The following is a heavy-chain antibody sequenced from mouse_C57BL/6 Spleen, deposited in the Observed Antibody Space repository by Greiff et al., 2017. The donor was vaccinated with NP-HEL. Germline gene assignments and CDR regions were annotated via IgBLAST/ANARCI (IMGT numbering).Heavy chain of an antibody. V-gene: IGHV1-53*01. Sequence: QVQLHQPGTELVKPGASVKLSCKASGYTFTSYWMHWVKQRPGQGLEWIGNINPSNGGTNYNEKFKSKATLTVDKSSSTAYMQLSSLTSEDSAVYYCARSRQLRPNFDYWGQGTTLTVSS. CDR3: ARSRQLRPNFDY. D-gene: IGHD3-2*02. J-gene: IGHJ2*01. CDR2: INPSNGGT. CDR1: GYTFTSYW.